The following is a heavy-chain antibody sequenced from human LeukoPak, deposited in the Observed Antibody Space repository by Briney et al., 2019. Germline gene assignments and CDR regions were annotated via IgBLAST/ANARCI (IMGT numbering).Heavy chain of an antibody. CDR2: IYYDGKT. D-gene: IGHD5-12*01. CDR1: GCTFISSNYY. V-gene: IGHV4-39*01. J-gene: IGHJ4*02. CDR3: ARRGHIKTPPV. Sequence: SETLSLTCTVSGCTFISSNYYCVWIRQPPGKGLEWVGSIYYDGKTYSNPSLGSRVAMSVDTSKNQFSLRLSSLTAADTAVYFCARRGHIKTPPVWGQGTLVTVSS.